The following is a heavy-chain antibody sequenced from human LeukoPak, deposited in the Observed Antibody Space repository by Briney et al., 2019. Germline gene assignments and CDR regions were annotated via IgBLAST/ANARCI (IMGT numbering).Heavy chain of an antibody. D-gene: IGHD6-19*01. J-gene: IGHJ4*02. Sequence: PSETLSLTCTVSGGSISSYYWSWIRQPPGKGLEWIGYIYYSGSTNYNPSLKSRVTMSVDTSKNQFSLNLSSVTAADTAVYYCARVFSVAGTFDYWGQGTLVTVSS. CDR1: GGSISSYY. V-gene: IGHV4-59*12. CDR2: IYYSGST. CDR3: ARVFSVAGTFDY.